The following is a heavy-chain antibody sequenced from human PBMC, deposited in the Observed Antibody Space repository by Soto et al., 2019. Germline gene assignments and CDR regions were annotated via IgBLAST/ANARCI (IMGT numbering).Heavy chain of an antibody. Sequence: ASVKVSCKASGYTFTSYGISWVRQAPGQGLEWMGWISAYNGNTNYAQKLQGRVTMTTDTSTSTAYMELRSLRSDDTAVYYCARDAYGYCSGGSCYSPSYGMDVWGQGTTVTVSS. CDR2: ISAYNGNT. CDR1: GYTFTSYG. J-gene: IGHJ6*02. CDR3: ARDAYGYCSGGSCYSPSYGMDV. D-gene: IGHD2-15*01. V-gene: IGHV1-18*01.